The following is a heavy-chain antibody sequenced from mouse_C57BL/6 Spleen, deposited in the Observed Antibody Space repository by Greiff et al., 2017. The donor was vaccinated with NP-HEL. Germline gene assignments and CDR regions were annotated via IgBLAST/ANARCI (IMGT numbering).Heavy chain of an antibody. V-gene: IGHV1-26*01. Sequence: EVQLQQSGPELVKPGASVKISCKASGYTFTDYYMNWVKQSHGKSLEWIGDINPNNGGTSYNQKFKGKATLTVDKSSSTAYMELRSLTSEDSAVYYCARCPYGSSLPCAMDYWGQGTSVTVSS. CDR2: INPNNGGT. CDR1: GYTFTDYY. J-gene: IGHJ4*01. CDR3: ARCPYGSSLPCAMDY. D-gene: IGHD1-1*01.